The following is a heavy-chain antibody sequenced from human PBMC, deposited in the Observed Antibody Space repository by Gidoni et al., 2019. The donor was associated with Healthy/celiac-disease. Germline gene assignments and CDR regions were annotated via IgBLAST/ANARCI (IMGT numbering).Heavy chain of an antibody. CDR1: CCNFRSYE. Sequence: EVQLVESGGGLVKPGGSRRRSWAASCCNFRSYEMNWVTQAPGKGMEWVSYISSSGSTIYYADSVKGRFTISRDNAKISLYLQMNSLRAEDTAVYDCARDGFGSGWEYYFDYWGQGTRVTVSS. V-gene: IGHV3-48*03. CDR2: ISSSGSTI. J-gene: IGHJ4*02. D-gene: IGHD6-19*01. CDR3: ARDGFGSGWEYYFDY.